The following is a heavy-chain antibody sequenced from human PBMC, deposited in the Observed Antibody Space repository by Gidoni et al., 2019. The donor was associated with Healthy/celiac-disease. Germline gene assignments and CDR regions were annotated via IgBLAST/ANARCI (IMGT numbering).Heavy chain of an antibody. Sequence: QVQLQESGPGVETPSHTLSLSATDSGASISSGSYYWSWTRQPAGKGLEWIGRIYTSGSTNYNPSLKSRVTISVDTSKNQFSLKLSSVTAADTAVYYCASDRKKYCSGGSCYSPGDYWGQGTLVTVSS. CDR1: GASISSGSYY. CDR3: ASDRKKYCSGGSCYSPGDY. J-gene: IGHJ4*02. D-gene: IGHD2-15*01. CDR2: IYTSGST. V-gene: IGHV4-61*02.